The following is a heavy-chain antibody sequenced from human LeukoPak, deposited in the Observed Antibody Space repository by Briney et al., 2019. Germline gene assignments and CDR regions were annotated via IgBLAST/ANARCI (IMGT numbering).Heavy chain of an antibody. V-gene: IGHV3-48*04. CDR3: ARAIVGATLDY. J-gene: IGHJ4*02. CDR2: ISSSSSTI. D-gene: IGHD1-26*01. Sequence: GGSLRLSCAASGFTFSSYSMNWVRQAPGKGLEWVSYISSSSSTIYYADSVTGRFTISRDNAKNSLYLQMNSLRAEDTAVYYCARAIVGATLDYWGQGTLVTVSS. CDR1: GFTFSSYS.